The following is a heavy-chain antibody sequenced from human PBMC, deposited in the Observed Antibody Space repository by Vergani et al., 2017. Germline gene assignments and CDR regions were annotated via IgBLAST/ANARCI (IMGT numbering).Heavy chain of an antibody. D-gene: IGHD3-10*01. Sequence: EVQLLESGGGLVQPGGSRRLSYAGAGFTFDTYTMAYVRQAPGKGLEWVATISSGGGDIFYADSVKGRFTISRDNSKNTLFLQMNSLKDEDTAVYYCTTAWGLYYLHGEYFQYWGQGTLVSVSS. CDR1: GFTFDTYT. CDR3: TTAWGLYYLHGEYFQY. CDR2: ISSGGGDI. J-gene: IGHJ1*01. V-gene: IGHV3-23*01.